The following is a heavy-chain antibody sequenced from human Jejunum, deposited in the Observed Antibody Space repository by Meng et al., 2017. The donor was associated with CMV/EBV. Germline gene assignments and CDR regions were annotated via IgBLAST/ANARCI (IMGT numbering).Heavy chain of an antibody. CDR2: IRSKAKSYAP. CDR3: TRLRDGDYGGFDY. D-gene: IGHD4-17*01. V-gene: IGHV3-73*01. J-gene: IGHJ4*02. CDR1: GFSFSDSS. Sequence: GFSFSDSSIRWFRQASGRGLEWVGRIRSKAKSYAPSYSASVKGRFTVSRDENTAYLQMSSLKTEDTAVYYCTRLRDGDYGGFDYWGQGTLVTVSS.